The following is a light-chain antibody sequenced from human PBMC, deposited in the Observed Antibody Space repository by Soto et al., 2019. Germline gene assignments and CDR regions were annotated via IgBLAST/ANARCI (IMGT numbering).Light chain of an antibody. CDR3: SSYTSSSWV. Sequence: QSALTQPASVSGSPGQSITISCTGTSSDVGGYNYVSWYQQHPGKAPKLMIYEVNNRPSGVSNRFSGSKSGNTASLTISGLKAEDAADYYCSSYTSSSWVFGGGTKLTVL. V-gene: IGLV2-14*01. J-gene: IGLJ3*02. CDR2: EVN. CDR1: SSDVGGYNY.